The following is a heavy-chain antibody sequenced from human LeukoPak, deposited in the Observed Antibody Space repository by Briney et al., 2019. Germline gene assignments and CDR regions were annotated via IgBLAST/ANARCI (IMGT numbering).Heavy chain of an antibody. D-gene: IGHD3-22*01. CDR3: ARGSQTVVITAYDY. J-gene: IGHJ4*02. V-gene: IGHV5-51*01. CDR2: IYPGDSDT. Sequence: GESLKISCKGSGYSFTSYWIGWVRQMPGKGLEWMGIIYPGDSDTRYSPSFQGQVTISADKSINTAYLECGSLKASDSALSYCARGSQTVVITAYDYWGQGTLVPVSS. CDR1: GYSFTSYW.